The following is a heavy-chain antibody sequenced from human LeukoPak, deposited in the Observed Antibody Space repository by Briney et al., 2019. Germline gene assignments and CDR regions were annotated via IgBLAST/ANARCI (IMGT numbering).Heavy chain of an antibody. V-gene: IGHV3-21*01. D-gene: IGHD1-26*01. CDR3: AREFVGASPPFDY. CDR1: GFTFSSYS. J-gene: IGHJ4*02. Sequence: GGSLRLSCAASGFTFSSYSMNWVRQAPGKGLEWVSSISSSSSYIYYADSVKGRFTISGDNAKNSLYLQMNSLRAEDTAVYYCAREFVGASPPFDYWGQGTLVTVSS. CDR2: ISSSSSYI.